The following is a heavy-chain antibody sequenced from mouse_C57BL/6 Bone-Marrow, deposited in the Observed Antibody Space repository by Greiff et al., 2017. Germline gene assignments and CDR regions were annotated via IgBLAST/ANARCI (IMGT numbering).Heavy chain of an antibody. CDR3: ARPWLLPLFDY. Sequence: QVQLQQSGPELVMPGASVKLSCKASGYTFTSYWMHWVKQRPGPGLEWIGEIDPSDSYTNYNQKFKGKPTLTVDNSSSTAYMQLSSLTSEDSAVYYCARPWLLPLFDYWGQGTTLTVAS. CDR1: GYTFTSYW. CDR2: IDPSDSYT. D-gene: IGHD2-3*01. J-gene: IGHJ2*01. V-gene: IGHV1-69*01.